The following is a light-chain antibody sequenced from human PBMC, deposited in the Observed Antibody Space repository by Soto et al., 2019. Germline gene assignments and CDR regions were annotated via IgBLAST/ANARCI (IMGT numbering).Light chain of an antibody. CDR1: QSVSSNY. V-gene: IGKV3-20*01. Sequence: EIVLMQSPGTLSLSPGERATLFCRASQSVSSNYLAWYQQKPGQAPRLLIYGASSRATGVPDRFSGSGSGTDFTLTISRLEPEDFAMYYCQQYGTSRTFGQGTKVEIK. J-gene: IGKJ1*01. CDR3: QQYGTSRT. CDR2: GAS.